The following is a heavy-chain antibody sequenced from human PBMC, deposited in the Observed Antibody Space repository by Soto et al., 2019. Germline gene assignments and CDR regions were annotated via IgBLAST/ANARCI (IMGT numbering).Heavy chain of an antibody. Sequence: EAQLLESGGTLVQPGGSLKLSCAATRLTFSTSAMIWVRQTPGKGLEWVSSISASGTHIYYADSVKGRFTISRDNSRDTLFLQMNSLGAEDTAIYYCAKDRDDTAWAGAGFHYWGQGTLVTVSS. D-gene: IGHD1-26*01. CDR3: AKDRDDTAWAGAGFHY. CDR2: ISASGTHI. J-gene: IGHJ4*02. V-gene: IGHV3-23*01. CDR1: RLTFSTSA.